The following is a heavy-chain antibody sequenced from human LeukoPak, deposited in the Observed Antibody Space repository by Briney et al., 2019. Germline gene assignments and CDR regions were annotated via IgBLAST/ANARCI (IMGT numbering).Heavy chain of an antibody. Sequence: PGGSLRLSCAASGFTVSSNYMSWVRQAPGKGLEWVSVIYSGGSTDYADSVKGRFTISRDNSKNTLYMQMYSLRAEDTAVYYCARDTPDDYWGQGTLVTVSS. V-gene: IGHV3-53*01. CDR1: GFTVSSNY. CDR2: IYSGGST. CDR3: ARDTPDDY. J-gene: IGHJ4*02.